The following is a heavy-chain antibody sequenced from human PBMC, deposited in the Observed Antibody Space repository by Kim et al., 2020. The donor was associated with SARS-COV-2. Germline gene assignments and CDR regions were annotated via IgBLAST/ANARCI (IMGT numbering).Heavy chain of an antibody. CDR1: GYTFTSYA. CDR2: INAGNGNT. J-gene: IGHJ3*02. Sequence: ASVKVSCKASGYTFTSYAMHWVRQAPGQRLEWMGWINAGNGNTKYSQKFQGRVTITRDTSASTAYMELSSLRSEDTAVYYCARGVAVDYYDSSGPWGAFDIWGQGTMVTVSS. CDR3: ARGVAVDYYDSSGPWGAFDI. V-gene: IGHV1-3*01. D-gene: IGHD3-22*01.